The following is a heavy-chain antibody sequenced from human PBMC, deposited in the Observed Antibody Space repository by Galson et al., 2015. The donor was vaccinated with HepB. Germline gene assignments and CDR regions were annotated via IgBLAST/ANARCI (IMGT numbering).Heavy chain of an antibody. CDR3: VKQRYDSSP. CDR2: ISSNGGST. V-gene: IGHV3-64D*06. Sequence: SLRLSCAASGVTLSSYAMHWVRQAPGKGLEYVSAISSNGGSTYYADSVKGRFTISRDNSKNTLYPQMSSLRPEDTAVYYCVKQRYDSSPWGQGTLVTVSS. D-gene: IGHD3-22*01. CDR1: GVTLSSYA. J-gene: IGHJ5*02.